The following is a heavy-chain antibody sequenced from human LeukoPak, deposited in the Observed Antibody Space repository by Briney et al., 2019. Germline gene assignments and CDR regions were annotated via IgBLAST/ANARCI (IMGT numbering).Heavy chain of an antibody. CDR1: GYSSTSYS. Sequence: GESLKISAKGSGYSSTSYSFGWGRQLPAKGLGWMGISYPVDSGTKYSPPSQRQVTISADKSISTAYLQWSSLKASDTTIYYCARLAFCTNAICFSNYYYAMDVWGRGTTVTVSS. CDR3: ARLAFCTNAICFSNYYYAMDV. V-gene: IGHV5-51*01. CDR2: SYPVDSGT. D-gene: IGHD2-8*01. J-gene: IGHJ6*03.